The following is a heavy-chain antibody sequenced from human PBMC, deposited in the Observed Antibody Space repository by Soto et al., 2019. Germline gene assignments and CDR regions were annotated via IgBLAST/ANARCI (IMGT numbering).Heavy chain of an antibody. J-gene: IGHJ6*02. CDR3: ARSIRAPRKFNGMDV. Sequence: GSGPTLVNPAETLTLTCTFSGFSITSPGMSVSWIRQPPGRALEWLALIERDDDDKYYSTSLKTRLTISKDTRKNQVVLTMANMDPADTATYYCARSIRAPRKFNGMDVWGQGTTVTVSS. D-gene: IGHD1-20*01. CDR2: IERDDDDK. CDR1: GFSITSPGMS. V-gene: IGHV2-70*13.